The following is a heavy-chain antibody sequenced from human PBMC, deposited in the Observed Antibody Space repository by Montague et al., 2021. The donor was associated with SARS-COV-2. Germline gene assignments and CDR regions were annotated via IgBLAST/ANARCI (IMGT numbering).Heavy chain of an antibody. Sequence: SETLSLTCTVSGGSISSSSYYWGWIRQPPGKGLEWIGSIYYSGSTYYNPSLKSRVTISVDTSKNQFSLKLSSVTAADAAVYYCARYYSATLPAVYWGQGTLVTVSS. D-gene: IGHD2-15*01. CDR2: IYYSGST. J-gene: IGHJ4*02. V-gene: IGHV4-39*01. CDR1: GGSISSSSYY. CDR3: ARYYSATLPAVY.